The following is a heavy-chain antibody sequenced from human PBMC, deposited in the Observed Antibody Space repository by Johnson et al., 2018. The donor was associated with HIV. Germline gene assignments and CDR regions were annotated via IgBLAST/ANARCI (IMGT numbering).Heavy chain of an antibody. V-gene: IGHV3-20*04. D-gene: IGHD2-15*01. CDR1: GFTFDNFA. J-gene: IGHJ3*02. CDR3: ARDSVILVDGAFDI. Sequence: VQLVESGGSVVRPGGSLRLSCAASGFTFDNFAMSWVRQAPGKGLEWVSGINWNGGSTSYADSVKGRFTISRDNSKNTLYLQMNSLRAEDTAVYYCARDSVILVDGAFDIWGQGTMVTVSS. CDR2: INWNGGST.